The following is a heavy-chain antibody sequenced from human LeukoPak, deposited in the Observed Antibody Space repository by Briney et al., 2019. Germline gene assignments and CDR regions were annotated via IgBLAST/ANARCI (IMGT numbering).Heavy chain of an antibody. CDR3: ARAPLGYNWFDP. J-gene: IGHJ5*02. CDR2: INPNSGGT. CDR1: GYTFTGYY. D-gene: IGHD3-10*01. V-gene: IGHV1-2*06. Sequence: ASVKVSCKASGYTFTGYYMHWVRQAPGQGLEWMGRINPNSGGTNYAQKFQGRVTMTKDTSISAGYMELSRLRSDDTAVYYCARAPLGYNWFDPWGQGTLVTVSS.